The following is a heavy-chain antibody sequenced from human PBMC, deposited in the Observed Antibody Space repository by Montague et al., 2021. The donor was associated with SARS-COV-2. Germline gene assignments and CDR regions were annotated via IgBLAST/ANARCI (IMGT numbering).Heavy chain of an antibody. D-gene: IGHD4/OR15-4a*01. J-gene: IGHJ4*02. Sequence: SETLSLTCTVSGGSISSGSYWGWIRQPPGKGLEWIWTSDHSGITXXSPSLKSRVTISLDTSKNQFSLNLDSVTASDTAMYYCARVISAVAGANFYFDYWGQGTLVSVSS. CDR3: ARVISAVAGANFYFDY. CDR1: GGSISSGSY. V-gene: IGHV4-38-2*02. CDR2: SDHSGIT.